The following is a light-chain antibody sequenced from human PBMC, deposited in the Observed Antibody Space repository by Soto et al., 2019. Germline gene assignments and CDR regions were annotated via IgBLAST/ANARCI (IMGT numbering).Light chain of an antibody. CDR2: VVT. Sequence: QSVLTQPASVSGSPGQSITISCTGTSSDVGGYNYVSWYQQHPGKAPKLMIYVVTNRPSGVSNRFSGSKSGNTASLTISGLQAGDEADYYCSSYTTSSTYVFGTGTKVTVL. V-gene: IGLV2-14*01. CDR1: SSDVGGYNY. CDR3: SSYTTSSTYV. J-gene: IGLJ1*01.